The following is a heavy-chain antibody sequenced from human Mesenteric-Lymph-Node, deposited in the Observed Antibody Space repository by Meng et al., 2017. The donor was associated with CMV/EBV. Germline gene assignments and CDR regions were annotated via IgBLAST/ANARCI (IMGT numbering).Heavy chain of an antibody. CDR2: ISNSRRYI. J-gene: IGHJ6*02. CDR1: GFTFTRHS. V-gene: IGHV3-21*01. CDR3: ARDRVEGFSYEGSYYYYGMDV. Sequence: GGSLRLSCAASGFTFTRHSMNWVRQAPGKGLEWVSCISNSRRYIHYADSVKGRFTVSRDNFRNSLFLQMSSLRAEDTAVYYCARDRVEGFSYEGSYYYYGMDVWGQGTTVTVSS. D-gene: IGHD5-18*01.